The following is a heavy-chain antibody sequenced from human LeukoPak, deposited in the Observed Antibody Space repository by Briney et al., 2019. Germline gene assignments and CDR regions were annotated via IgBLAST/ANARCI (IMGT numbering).Heavy chain of an antibody. D-gene: IGHD3-22*01. CDR2: ISSSGSTI. CDR3: ARDAATNYYDSSAPAY. Sequence: GGSLRLSCAASGFTFSDYYMSWIRQAPGKGLEWVSYISSSGSTIYYADSVKGRFTISRDNARNSLYLQMNSLRAEDTAVYYCARDAATNYYDSSAPAYWGQGTLVTVSS. V-gene: IGHV3-11*04. J-gene: IGHJ4*02. CDR1: GFTFSDYY.